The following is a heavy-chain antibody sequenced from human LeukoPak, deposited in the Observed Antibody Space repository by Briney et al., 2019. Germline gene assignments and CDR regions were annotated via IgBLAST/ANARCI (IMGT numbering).Heavy chain of an antibody. Sequence: SETLSLTCTVSGGSISSYYWSWIRQPPGKGLEWIGYIYHSGSTYYNPSLKSRVTISVDRSKNQFSLKLSSVTAADTAVYYCARDHSSIAAFDYFDYWGQGTLVTVSS. J-gene: IGHJ4*02. D-gene: IGHD6-6*01. CDR2: IYHSGST. V-gene: IGHV4-59*01. CDR3: ARDHSSIAAFDYFDY. CDR1: GGSISSYY.